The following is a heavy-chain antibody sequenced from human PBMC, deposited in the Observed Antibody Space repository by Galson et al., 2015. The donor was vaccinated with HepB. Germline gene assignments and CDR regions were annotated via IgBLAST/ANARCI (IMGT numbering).Heavy chain of an antibody. CDR1: GYTFTSYA. D-gene: IGHD6-6*01. Sequence: SVKVSCKASGYTFTSYAMHWVRQAPGQRLEWMGWINAGNGNTKYSQKFQGRVTITRDTSASTAYMELSSLRSEDTAVYYCARTPLGDPYSSSSLAYYYYMDVWGKGTTVTVSS. CDR2: INAGNGNT. V-gene: IGHV1-3*01. CDR3: ARTPLGDPYSSSSLAYYYYMDV. J-gene: IGHJ6*03.